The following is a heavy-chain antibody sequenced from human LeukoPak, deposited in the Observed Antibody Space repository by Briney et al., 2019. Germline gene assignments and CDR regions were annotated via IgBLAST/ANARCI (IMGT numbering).Heavy chain of an antibody. V-gene: IGHV3-30*04. CDR1: GFTFSSNA. CDR3: ACLRGPSDY. CDR2: ISYDGSNK. Sequence: GGSLRLSCAASGFTFSSNAMHWVRQAPGKGLEWVAVISYDGSNKYYADSVKGRFTISRDNTKNSPYLQMDSLTADDTAVYFCACLRGPSDYWGQGTLVTVSS. D-gene: IGHD4-17*01. J-gene: IGHJ4*02.